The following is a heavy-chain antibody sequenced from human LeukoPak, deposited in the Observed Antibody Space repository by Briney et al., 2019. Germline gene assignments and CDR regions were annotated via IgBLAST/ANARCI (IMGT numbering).Heavy chain of an antibody. J-gene: IGHJ4*02. Sequence: PSETLSLTCTVSGGSISTYYWSWIRQPPGKGLEWIGYVYYSGTTNYNAALKSRVSISVDTSRSHFSLKLSSVTAADTAVYYCARGLSDGGHAFDYWGQGTLVTVSS. D-gene: IGHD2-21*02. CDR2: VYYSGTT. CDR1: GGSISTYY. V-gene: IGHV4-59*01. CDR3: ARGLSDGGHAFDY.